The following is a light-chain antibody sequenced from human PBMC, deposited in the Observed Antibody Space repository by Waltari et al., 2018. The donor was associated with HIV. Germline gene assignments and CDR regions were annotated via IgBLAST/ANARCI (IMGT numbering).Light chain of an antibody. CDR2: WVS. V-gene: IGKV4-1*01. Sequence: DITLTQTPDSLPVSLGSRAAMNCRSSQSISYRSTQNASFAWYQQKPRQPPKLRMFWVSVRASGVPDRFTGSGSETDFTLTINSVQAEDVAVYFCQQYYDKPLTFGRGTKVEI. CDR3: QQYYDKPLT. CDR1: QSISYRSTQNAS. J-gene: IGKJ4*01.